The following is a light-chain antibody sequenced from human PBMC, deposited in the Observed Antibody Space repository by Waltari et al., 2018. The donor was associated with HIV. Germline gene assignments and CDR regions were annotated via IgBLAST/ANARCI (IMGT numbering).Light chain of an antibody. J-gene: IGLJ3*02. CDR1: TSNIGSNS. V-gene: IGLV1-44*01. CDR2: SHS. Sequence: QSVLTQSPSASGTPGQRVTIPCSGRTSNIGSNSLSWYHQVPGTAPQLFIFSHSLGPSGVPNRFSGSKSGTSASLAISGLQSEDEADYYCATWDDTLDGPVFGGGTRLTVL. CDR3: ATWDDTLDGPV.